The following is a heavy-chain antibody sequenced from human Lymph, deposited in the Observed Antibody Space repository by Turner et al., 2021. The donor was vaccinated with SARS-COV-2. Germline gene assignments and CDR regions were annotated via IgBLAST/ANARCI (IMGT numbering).Heavy chain of an antibody. V-gene: IGHV4-39*01. CDR2: FYYSGST. CDR1: GGSISSSSYY. D-gene: IGHD4-17*01. J-gene: IGHJ4*02. CDR3: ARLGSAYGDPFDY. Sequence: QLQLQESGPGLVKPSETLSLTCPASGGSISSSSYYWGWIRQPPGKGLEWIGSFYYSGSTYYNPSLKSRVTISIDTTKNQFSLKLTSVTATDTAVYDCARLGSAYGDPFDYWGQGTLVTVSS.